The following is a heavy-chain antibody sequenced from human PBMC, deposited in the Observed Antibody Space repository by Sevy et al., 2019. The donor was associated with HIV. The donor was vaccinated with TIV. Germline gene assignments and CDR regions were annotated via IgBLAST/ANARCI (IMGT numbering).Heavy chain of an antibody. V-gene: IGHV3-30*19. D-gene: IGHD1-26*01. Sequence: GGSLRLSCAASGFTPSTYGMHWVRQAPGKGLEWVAVTSYDGSHKYYADSVKGRFTVSRDNSRNILSLEMNSLRRDDTAVYYCARGENDDEFFQYWGQGTLVTVSS. CDR3: ARGENDDEFFQY. CDR2: TSYDGSHK. J-gene: IGHJ1*01. CDR1: GFTPSTYG.